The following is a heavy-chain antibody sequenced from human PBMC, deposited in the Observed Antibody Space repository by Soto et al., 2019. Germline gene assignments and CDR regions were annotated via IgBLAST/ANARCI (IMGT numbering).Heavy chain of an antibody. J-gene: IGHJ3*02. CDR2: ISSSSSTI. CDR1: GFTFSSYS. D-gene: IGHD3-22*01. CDR3: ARDYYDSSGYYPHNDAFDI. Sequence: PGGSLRLSCAASGFTFSSYSMNWVRQAPGKGLEWVSYISSSSSTIYYADSVKGRFTISRDNAKNSLYLQMNSLRDEDTAVYYCARDYYDSSGYYPHNDAFDIWGQGTMVTVSS. V-gene: IGHV3-48*02.